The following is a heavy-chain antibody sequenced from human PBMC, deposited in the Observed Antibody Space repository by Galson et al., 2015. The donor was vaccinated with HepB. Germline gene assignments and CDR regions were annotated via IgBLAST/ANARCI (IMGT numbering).Heavy chain of an antibody. D-gene: IGHD6-19*01. CDR1: GFTFSSSG. CDR3: VGWQVRSYHYYGMDV. CDR2: ISYDGTNK. Sequence: SLRLSCAASGFTFSSSGMHWVRQAPGKGLEWVAVISYDGTNKYYADSVKGRFTISRDNSKNTLSLQMNSLRPEDTAVYYCVGWQVRSYHYYGMDVWGQGTTVTVSS. J-gene: IGHJ6*02. V-gene: IGHV3-30*03.